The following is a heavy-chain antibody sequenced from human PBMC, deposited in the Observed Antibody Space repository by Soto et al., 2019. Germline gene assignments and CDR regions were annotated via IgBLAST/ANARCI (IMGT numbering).Heavy chain of an antibody. V-gene: IGHV1-18*04. CDR3: ARLHGYSSGWYDY. CDR2: ISTFNGNA. D-gene: IGHD6-19*01. J-gene: IGHJ4*02. CDR1: GYTFSSNG. Sequence: QVQLVQSGAEVKKPGASVKVSCKASGYTFSSNGVSWVRQAPGQGLEWMGWISTFNGNAHYAQKFQGRVTMTTDTSTNTAYKELTSPSSDDTAVYYCARLHGYSSGWYDYWGQGTLVTVSS.